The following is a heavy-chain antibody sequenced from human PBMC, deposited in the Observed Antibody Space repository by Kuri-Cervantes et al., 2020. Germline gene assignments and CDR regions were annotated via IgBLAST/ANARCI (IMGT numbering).Heavy chain of an antibody. CDR3: AKGPVVAATLYYFDY. J-gene: IGHJ4*02. CDR1: GSTFDDYA. Sequence: SLRLSCAASGSTFDDYAMHWVRQAPGKGLEWVSGISWNSGSIGYADSVKGRFTISRDSSKNTLYLQMNSLRAEDTAVYYCAKGPVVAATLYYFDYWGQGTLVTVSS. CDR2: ISWNSGSI. D-gene: IGHD2-15*01. V-gene: IGHV3-9*01.